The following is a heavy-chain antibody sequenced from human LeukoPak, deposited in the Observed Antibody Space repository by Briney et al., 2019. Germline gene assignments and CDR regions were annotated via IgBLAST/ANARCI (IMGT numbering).Heavy chain of an antibody. V-gene: IGHV1-18*01. Sequence: GASMKVSCKASGYTFTSYGISWVRQAPGQGLQWMGWMSAYNGNTNYAQKLQGRVTMTTDTSTSTAYMELRSLRSDDTAVYYYARQGGGGSRGWWFDPWGQGTLVTVSS. CDR3: ARQGGGGSRGWWFDP. CDR2: MSAYNGNT. J-gene: IGHJ5*02. D-gene: IGHD2-15*01. CDR1: GYTFTSYG.